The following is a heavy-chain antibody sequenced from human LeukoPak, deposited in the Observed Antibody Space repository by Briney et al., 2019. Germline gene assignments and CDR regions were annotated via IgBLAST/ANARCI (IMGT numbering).Heavy chain of an antibody. V-gene: IGHV3-21*01. D-gene: IGHD3-3*01. CDR2: ISSSGSYI. CDR3: AIFGVVISGVRLDP. Sequence: TGGSLRLSCAASGFTFSSYSMNWVRQAPGKGLEWVSSISSSGSYIYYADSVKGRFTISRDNAKNSLYLQMNSLRAEDTAVYYCAIFGVVISGVRLDPWGQGTLVTVSS. CDR1: GFTFSSYS. J-gene: IGHJ5*02.